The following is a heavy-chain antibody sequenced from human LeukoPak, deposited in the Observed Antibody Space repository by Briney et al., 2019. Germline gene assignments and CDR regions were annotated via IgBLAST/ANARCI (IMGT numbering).Heavy chain of an antibody. CDR2: INPNSGGT. J-gene: IGHJ5*02. D-gene: IGHD6-6*01. Sequence: ASVKVSCKASGYTFNSYDINWVRQAPGQGLEWMGWINPNSGGTNYAQKFQGRVAITRDTSIATAYMELSRLTSDDTAVYYCTRGNIATRRGDNWLDPWGQGTLVTVSS. V-gene: IGHV1-2*02. CDR1: GYTFNSYD. CDR3: TRGNIATRRGDNWLDP.